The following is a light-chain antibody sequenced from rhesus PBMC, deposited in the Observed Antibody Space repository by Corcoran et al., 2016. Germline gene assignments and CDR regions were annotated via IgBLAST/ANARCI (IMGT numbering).Light chain of an antibody. Sequence: DIQMTQSPSSLSASVGDRVTITCRANQGIANDLAWYQQKPGETPKLLIYEASSLQSGIPSRFSGSGSGTDFSLTISSLQSEDFATYYCQHYYNTPFTFGPGTKLDIK. V-gene: IGKV1-25*01. J-gene: IGKJ3*01. CDR1: QGIAND. CDR2: EAS. CDR3: QHYYNTPFT.